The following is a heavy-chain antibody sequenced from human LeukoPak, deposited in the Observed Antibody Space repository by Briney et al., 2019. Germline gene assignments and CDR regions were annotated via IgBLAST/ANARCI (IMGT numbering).Heavy chain of an antibody. CDR3: ARDASLFYGDYAAFDY. D-gene: IGHD4-17*01. CDR2: INHSGST. V-gene: IGHV4-34*01. J-gene: IGHJ4*02. Sequence: SETLSLTCAVYGGSFSGYYWSWIRQPPGKGLEWIGEINHSGSTNYNPSLKSRVTISVDTSKNQFSLKLSSVTAADTAVYYCARDASLFYGDYAAFDYWGQGTLVTVSS. CDR1: GGSFSGYY.